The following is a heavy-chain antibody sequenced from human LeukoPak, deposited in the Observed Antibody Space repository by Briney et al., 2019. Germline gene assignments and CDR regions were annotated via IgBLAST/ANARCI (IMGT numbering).Heavy chain of an antibody. J-gene: IGHJ4*02. CDR1: GFTFSDYG. D-gene: IGHD2-8*01. CDR3: AKDWANGDYIDH. CDR2: VSYDGTTE. V-gene: IGHV3-30*18. Sequence: GGSLRLSCAASGFTFSDYGMHWVRQAPGKGLEWVAVVSYDGTTEKYADPVKGRFTISRDNSKNTLSLQMNSLRADDTAVYYCAKDWANGDYIDHWGQGALVTVCS.